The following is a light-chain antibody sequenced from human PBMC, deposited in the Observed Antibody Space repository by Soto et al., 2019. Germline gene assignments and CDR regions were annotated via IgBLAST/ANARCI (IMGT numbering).Light chain of an antibody. J-gene: IGKJ5*01. Sequence: TQSPATLSVSPGEVATLSYRPSQGIGDTLAWYQHKPGQAPRLLIYGASSRATGIPDRFSGSGSGTDFTLTISRLEPEDFAVYYCQQYGSSPPITFGQGTRLEIK. V-gene: IGKV3-20*01. CDR1: QGIGDT. CDR3: QQYGSSPPIT. CDR2: GAS.